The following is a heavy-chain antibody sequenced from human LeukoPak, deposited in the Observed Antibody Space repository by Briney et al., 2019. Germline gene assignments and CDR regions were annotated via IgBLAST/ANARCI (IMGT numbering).Heavy chain of an antibody. V-gene: IGHV1-18*01. J-gene: IGHJ4*02. CDR2: ISAYNGNT. Sequence: ASVKVSCKASGYTFTSYGISWVRQAPGQGLGWMGWISAYNGNTNYAQKLQGRVTMTTDTSTSTAYMELRSLRSDDTAVYYCARGPPCSSTSCYLSPWDYWGQGTLVTVSS. CDR3: ARGPPCSSTSCYLSPWDY. D-gene: IGHD2-2*01. CDR1: GYTFTSYG.